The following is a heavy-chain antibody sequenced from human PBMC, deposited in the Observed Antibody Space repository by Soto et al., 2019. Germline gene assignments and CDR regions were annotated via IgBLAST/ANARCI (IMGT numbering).Heavy chain of an antibody. D-gene: IGHD3-16*01. Sequence: TLSLTCAVSGYSISSGYYWGWIRQPPGKGLEWIGSIYHSGSTYYNPSLKSRVTISVDTSKNQFSLKLSSVTAADTAVYYCARDPLLRGEDYWGQGTLVTVSS. V-gene: IGHV4-38-2*02. J-gene: IGHJ4*02. CDR1: GYSISSGYY. CDR3: ARDPLLRGEDY. CDR2: IYHSGST.